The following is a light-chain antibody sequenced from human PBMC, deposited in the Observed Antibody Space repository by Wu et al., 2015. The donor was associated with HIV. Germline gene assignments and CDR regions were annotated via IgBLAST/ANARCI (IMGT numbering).Light chain of an antibody. CDR3: QQYNNWPPLT. CDR2: GAS. Sequence: EVVMTQSPATLSVSPGERATLSCRASQSVYSNLAWYQQKPGQAPRLLIYGASTRATGIPARFSGSGSGTEFTLTISSMQSEDFAVYYCQQYNNWPPLTFGQGTKLEI. CDR1: QSVYSN. V-gene: IGKV3-15*01. J-gene: IGKJ2*01.